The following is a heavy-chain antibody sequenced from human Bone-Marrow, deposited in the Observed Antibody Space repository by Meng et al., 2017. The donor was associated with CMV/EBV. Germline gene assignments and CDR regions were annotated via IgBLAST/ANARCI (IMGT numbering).Heavy chain of an antibody. D-gene: IGHD3-3*01. CDR3: ARGSSDYWSGYTHFDY. Sequence: SETLSLTCTVSGGSITSYYWSWIRQSPGKGLEWIGYIYYTGSTNYNPSLKSRVTMSIDTSKKQFSLKLSSVTAADTAVYYCARGSSDYWSGYTHFDYWGQGTLVTVSS. CDR2: IYYTGST. V-gene: IGHV4-59*01. CDR1: GGSITSYY. J-gene: IGHJ4*02.